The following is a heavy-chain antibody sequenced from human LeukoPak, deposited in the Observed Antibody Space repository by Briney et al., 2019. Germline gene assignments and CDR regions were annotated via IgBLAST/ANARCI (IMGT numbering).Heavy chain of an antibody. CDR1: GFTFSSYA. CDR3: AKDIMGGITMVRGVQSSDENDY. J-gene: IGHJ4*02. CDR2: ISGSGGST. V-gene: IGHV3-23*01. D-gene: IGHD3-10*01. Sequence: GGTLRLSCAASGFTFSSYAMSWVRQAPAKALEFVSAISGSGGSTYYADSVKCRINISRDNSKNTLYLQMNSLRAEDTAVYYCAKDIMGGITMVRGVQSSDENDYWGQGTLVTVSS.